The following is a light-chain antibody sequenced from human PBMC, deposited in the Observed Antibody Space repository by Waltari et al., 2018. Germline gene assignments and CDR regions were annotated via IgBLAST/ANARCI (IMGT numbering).Light chain of an antibody. J-gene: IGLJ2*01. CDR3: SAWDDSLNDPVV. V-gene: IGLV1-44*01. CDR2: NNN. Sequence: SVLTQPPSASGTAGQRVTNSCSGSSSNIGNSVMNWNKQLPGTAHKLLIHNNNQRPSGVPDRFAASESGTSASLAISGLQSADEAHYYCSAWDDSLNDPVVFGGGTKLTVL. CDR1: SSNIGNSV.